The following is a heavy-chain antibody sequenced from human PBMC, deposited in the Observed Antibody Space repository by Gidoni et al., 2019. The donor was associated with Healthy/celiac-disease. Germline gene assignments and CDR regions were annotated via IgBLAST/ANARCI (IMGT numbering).Heavy chain of an antibody. CDR3: ARVKYQLLSGVPWFDP. D-gene: IGHD2-2*01. CDR1: GGSSSGYY. Sequence: QVQLQQWGAGLLKPSETLSLTCAVYGGSSSGYYWSWFRQPPGKGLEWIGESNHSGSTNYNPSLKSRVTISVDTSKTQFSLKLSSVTAADTAVYYCARVKYQLLSGVPWFDPWGQGTLVTVSS. V-gene: IGHV4-34*01. J-gene: IGHJ5*02. CDR2: SNHSGST.